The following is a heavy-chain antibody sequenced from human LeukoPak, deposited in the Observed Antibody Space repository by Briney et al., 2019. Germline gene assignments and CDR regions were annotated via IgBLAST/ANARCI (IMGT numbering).Heavy chain of an antibody. CDR2: ISAYNGNT. D-gene: IGHD6-19*01. CDR1: GYTFTSYG. V-gene: IGHV1-18*04. J-gene: IGHJ4*02. Sequence: ASVKVSCKASGYTFTSYGTSWVRQAPGQGLEWMGWISAYNGNTNYAQKLQGRVTMTTDTSTSTAYMELRSLRSDDTAVYYCARDNDSGWYKYYFDYWGQGTLVTVSS. CDR3: ARDNDSGWYKYYFDY.